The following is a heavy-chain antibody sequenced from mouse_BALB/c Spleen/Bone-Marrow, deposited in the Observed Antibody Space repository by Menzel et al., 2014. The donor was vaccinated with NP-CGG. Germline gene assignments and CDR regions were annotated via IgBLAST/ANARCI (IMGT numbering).Heavy chain of an antibody. J-gene: IGHJ3*01. Sequence: EAKLEESGGDLVKSGGSLKLSCAASGFTFITYGMPWVRQTLDKRLEWVATISSGGDYTYYPDSVKGRFTISRDNAKNTLYLQMSSLKSEDTAMYYCASQTATWFAYWGQGPLVNVSA. D-gene: IGHD4-1*01. CDR3: ASQTATWFAY. V-gene: IGHV5-6*02. CDR1: GFTFITYG. CDR2: ISSGGDYT.